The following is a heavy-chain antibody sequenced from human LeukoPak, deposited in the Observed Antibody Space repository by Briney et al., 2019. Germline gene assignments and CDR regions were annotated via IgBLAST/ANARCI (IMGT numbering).Heavy chain of an antibody. V-gene: IGHV3-30-3*02. J-gene: IGHJ4*02. Sequence: GGSLRLSCAASGFTFSSYAMHWVRQAPGKGLEWVAVISDDGSNEHYADSVKGRFIVSRDNSKNTLYLQMNSLRPEDTAVYYCAKNDPDSSEDWGQGTLVTVSS. D-gene: IGHD3-22*01. CDR2: ISDDGSNE. CDR1: GFTFSSYA. CDR3: AKNDPDSSED.